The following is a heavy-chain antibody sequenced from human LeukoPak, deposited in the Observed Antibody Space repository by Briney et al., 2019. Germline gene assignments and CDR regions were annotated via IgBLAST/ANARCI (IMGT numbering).Heavy chain of an antibody. CDR3: ARGAFVYDSSGYWYDY. V-gene: IGHV3-48*03. Sequence: GGSLRLSCAASGFTFSSYEMNWVRQAPGKGLEWVSYISSSGSTIYYADSVKGRFTISRDNAKNSLYLQMNSLRAEDTAVYYCARGAFVYDSSGYWYDYWGQGTLVTVPS. D-gene: IGHD3-22*01. J-gene: IGHJ4*02. CDR2: ISSSGSTI. CDR1: GFTFSSYE.